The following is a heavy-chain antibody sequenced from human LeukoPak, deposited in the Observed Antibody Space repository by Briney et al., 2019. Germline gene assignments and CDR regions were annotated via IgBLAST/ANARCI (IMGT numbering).Heavy chain of an antibody. D-gene: IGHD6-19*01. CDR3: AKGIAVEN. CDR1: GFTFSSYG. J-gene: IGHJ4*02. V-gene: IGHV3-30*18. CDR2: ISYDGSNK. Sequence: GGSLRLSCAASGFTFSSYGMHWVRQAPGKGLEWVAVISYDGSNKYYADSVKGRFTTSRDNSKNTLYLQMNSLRAEDTAVYYCAKGIAVENWGQGTLVTVSS.